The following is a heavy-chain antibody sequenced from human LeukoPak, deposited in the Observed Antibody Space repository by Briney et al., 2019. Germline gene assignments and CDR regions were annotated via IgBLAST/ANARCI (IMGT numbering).Heavy chain of an antibody. V-gene: IGHV4-59*08. Sequence: SETLSLTCTVSGGSINSYYGSWIRQSPGEGLEWIGSIYYTGSTIYNPSLQSRVTISLDMSKSQFSLSLSSVTAADTAVYYCARKSRDYYDSSGYLFDYWGQGTLVTVSS. D-gene: IGHD3-22*01. CDR3: ARKSRDYYDSSGYLFDY. J-gene: IGHJ4*02. CDR1: GGSINSYY. CDR2: IYYTGST.